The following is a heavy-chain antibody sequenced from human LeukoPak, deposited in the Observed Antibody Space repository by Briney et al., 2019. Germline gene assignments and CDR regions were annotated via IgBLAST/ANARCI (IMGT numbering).Heavy chain of an antibody. CDR1: GGSISSYY. CDR2: IYYSGST. V-gene: IGHV4-59*08. D-gene: IGHD2-2*01. Sequence: SETLSLTCTVSGGSISSYYWSWIRQPPGKGLEWIGYIYYSGSTNYNPSLKSRVTISVDTSENQFSLKLSSVTAADTAVYYCASFSVVPAYFDYWGQGTLVTVSS. CDR3: ASFSVVPAYFDY. J-gene: IGHJ4*02.